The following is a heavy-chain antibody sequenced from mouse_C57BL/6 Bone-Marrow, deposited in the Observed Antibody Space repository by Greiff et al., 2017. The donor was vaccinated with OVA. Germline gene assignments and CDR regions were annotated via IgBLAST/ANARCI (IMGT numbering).Heavy chain of an antibody. J-gene: IGHJ1*03. Sequence: EVKLQESGPGLVKPSQSLSLTCSVTGYSITSGYYWNWIRQFPGNKLEWLGYISYDGSNNYNPSLNNRISITRDTSKNQFFLKLNSVTIEDTATYYCAIYSNYVYFDVWGTGTTVTVAS. CDR3: AIYSNYVYFDV. CDR1: GYSITSGYY. CDR2: ISYDGSN. V-gene: IGHV3-6*01. D-gene: IGHD2-5*01.